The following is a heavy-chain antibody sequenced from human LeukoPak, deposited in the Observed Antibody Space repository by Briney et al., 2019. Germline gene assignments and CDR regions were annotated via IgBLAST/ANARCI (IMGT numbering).Heavy chain of an antibody. Sequence: GGSLRLSCAASGFAFSSYNMNWVRQAPGKGLEWISYIGSSGSPTHYADSVGGRFTITRDNAKNSLYLQMNSLRDEDTAVYFCARRPYSDTSGRLSDVWGQGTTVTVSS. D-gene: IGHD3-22*01. CDR2: IGSSGSPT. CDR3: ARRPYSDTSGRLSDV. CDR1: GFAFSSYN. J-gene: IGHJ6*02. V-gene: IGHV3-48*02.